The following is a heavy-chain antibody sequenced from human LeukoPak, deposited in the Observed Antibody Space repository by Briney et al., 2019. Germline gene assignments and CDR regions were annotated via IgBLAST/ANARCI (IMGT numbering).Heavy chain of an antibody. J-gene: IGHJ4*02. CDR1: GFTFSSYA. CDR2: ISGSGGST. CDR3: AKASGGDGYNRGFAFDY. Sequence: GGSLRLSCAASGFTFSSYAMSWVRQAPGKGLEWVSAISGSGGSTYYADSVKGRFTISRDNSKNTLYLQMNSLRAEDTAVYYCAKASGGDGYNRGFAFDYWGQGTLVTVSS. V-gene: IGHV3-23*01. D-gene: IGHD5-24*01.